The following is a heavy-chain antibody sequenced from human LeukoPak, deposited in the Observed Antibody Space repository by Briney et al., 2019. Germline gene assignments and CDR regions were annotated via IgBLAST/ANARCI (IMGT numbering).Heavy chain of an antibody. D-gene: IGHD2-15*01. Sequence: GGSLRLSCVTSGFTFSSYGMHWVRQVPGKGLEGVAVISYDAKSNYYVDSVKGRFTISRDNAKNSLYLQMNSLRAEDTAVYYCARGYCSGGSCYSPSYWGQGTLVTVSS. CDR2: ISYDAKSN. V-gene: IGHV3-30*03. J-gene: IGHJ4*02. CDR3: ARGYCSGGSCYSPSY. CDR1: GFTFSSYG.